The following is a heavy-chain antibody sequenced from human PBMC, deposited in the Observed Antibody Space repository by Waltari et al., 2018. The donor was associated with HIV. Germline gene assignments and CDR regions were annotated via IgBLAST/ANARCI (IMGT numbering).Heavy chain of an antibody. CDR3: ARDPSGYSYNYGRSPYFDY. CDR2: ISYDGSNK. J-gene: IGHJ4*02. D-gene: IGHD5-18*01. CDR1: GFTFSNYA. Sequence: QVQLVESGGGVVQPGRSLRLSCAASGFTFSNYAMHWVRQAPGKGREWGAVISYDGSNKYYADSVKGRFTISRDNSKITLYLQMNSLRAEDTAVYYCARDPSGYSYNYGRSPYFDYWGQGTLVTVSS. V-gene: IGHV3-30*04.